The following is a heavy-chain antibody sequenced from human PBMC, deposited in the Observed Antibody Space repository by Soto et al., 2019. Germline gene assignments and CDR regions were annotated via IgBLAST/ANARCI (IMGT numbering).Heavy chain of an antibody. Sequence: VQLVESGGGLVQPGGSLRLSCAASGFTFSRYWMHWVRQAPGEGLVWVSGISTEGSTTRYVDSVKGRFTISTDNVKNTLYLQMSSLRAEDTAVYYCAKDDVFVVGMSRGFDIWGQGTVVTVSS. J-gene: IGHJ3*02. CDR1: GFTFSRYW. V-gene: IGHV3-74*01. CDR2: ISTEGSTT. D-gene: IGHD3-3*01. CDR3: AKDDVFVVGMSRGFDI.